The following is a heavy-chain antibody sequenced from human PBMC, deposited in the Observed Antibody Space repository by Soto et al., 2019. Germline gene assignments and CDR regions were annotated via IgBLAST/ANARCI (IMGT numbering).Heavy chain of an antibody. D-gene: IGHD6-19*01. Sequence: QVQLVESGGGVVQPGRSLRLSCAASGFTFSSYGMHWVRQAPGKGLEWVAVIWYDGSNKYYADSVKGRFTISRDNSKNTLYLQMNSLRAEDTAVYYCARDFESSGWYQRDDAFDIWGRGTMVTVSS. CDR3: ARDFESSGWYQRDDAFDI. CDR1: GFTFSSYG. V-gene: IGHV3-33*01. J-gene: IGHJ3*02. CDR2: IWYDGSNK.